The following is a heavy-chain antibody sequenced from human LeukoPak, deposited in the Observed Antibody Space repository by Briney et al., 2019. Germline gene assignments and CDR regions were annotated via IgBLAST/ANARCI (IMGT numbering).Heavy chain of an antibody. CDR3: VKGGSGYSGYDPDYFDY. CDR2: ISSNGGST. Sequence: PGGSLRLSCSASGFTFSSYAMHWVRQAPGKGLEYVSAISSNGGSTYYADSVKGRFTISTDNSKNTLYLQMSSLRAEDTAVYYCVKGGSGYSGYDPDYFDYWGQGTLVTVSS. CDR1: GFTFSSYA. D-gene: IGHD5-12*01. V-gene: IGHV3-64D*06. J-gene: IGHJ4*02.